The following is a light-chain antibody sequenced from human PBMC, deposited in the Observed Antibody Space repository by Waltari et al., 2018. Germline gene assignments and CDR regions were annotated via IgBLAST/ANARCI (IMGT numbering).Light chain of an antibody. J-gene: IGKJ2*01. CDR2: GAS. Sequence: EIVLTQSPGPLSLSPGERATLSCRASQSGSSSYLAWYQQKPCQAPRLLIYGASSRATGIPDRFSGSGSGTDFTLTISRLEPEDFAVYYCQQYGSSPYTFGQGTKLEIK. V-gene: IGKV3-20*01. CDR1: QSGSSSY. CDR3: QQYGSSPYT.